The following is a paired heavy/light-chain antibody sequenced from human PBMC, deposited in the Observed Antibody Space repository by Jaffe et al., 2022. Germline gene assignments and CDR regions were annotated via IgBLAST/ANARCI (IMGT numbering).Light chain of an antibody. Sequence: DIVMTQSPDSLAVSLGERATINCKSSQSVLFSSNNKNYLAWYQQKAGQPPKLLIYWASTRESGVPDRFSGSGSGTDFTLTISSLQAEDVAVYYCQQYYSTKWTFGQGTKVEIK. J-gene: IGKJ1*01. V-gene: IGKV4-1*01. CDR3: QQYYSTKWT. CDR1: QSVLFSSNNKNY. CDR2: WAS.
Heavy chain of an antibody. Sequence: EVQLLESGGDLVQPGGSLRLSCAASGFTFSDYAMIWVRQPPGKGLEWVSVISASDSRTYYADSVKGRFTISRDNSKDMLYLQMNSLRAEDTALYYCAKDTVSWIQGILDSWGQGTLVTVSS. D-gene: IGHD5-18*01. CDR1: GFTFSDYA. CDR2: ISASDSRT. V-gene: IGHV3-23*01. CDR3: AKDTVSWIQGILDS. J-gene: IGHJ4*02.